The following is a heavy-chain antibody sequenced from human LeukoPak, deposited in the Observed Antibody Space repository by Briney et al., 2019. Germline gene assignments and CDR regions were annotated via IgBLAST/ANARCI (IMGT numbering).Heavy chain of an antibody. D-gene: IGHD2-2*01. CDR1: GFTFSSYW. V-gene: IGHV3-7*05. J-gene: IGHJ4*02. CDR3: ARDQRYCSSSSCPWEPFDY. CDR2: IKQDGSEK. Sequence: GGSLKLSCAASGFTFSSYWMSWVRQAPGKARECVDNIKQDGSEKYYVDSVKGRFTISRDNAKNSLYLQMNSVRAEDTAVYYCARDQRYCSSSSCPWEPFDYWGQGTLVTVSS.